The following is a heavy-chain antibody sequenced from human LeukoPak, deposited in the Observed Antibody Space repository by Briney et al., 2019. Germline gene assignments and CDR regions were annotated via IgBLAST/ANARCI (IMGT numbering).Heavy chain of an antibody. CDR1: GGSISSYY. Sequence: ETLSLTCTVSGGSISSYYWSWVRQAPGKGLEWVSAISGSGGSTYYADSVKGRFTISRDNSKNTLYLQMNSLRAEDTAVYYCAKASQVLRFLEWLSFGGMDVWGQGTTVTVSS. CDR3: AKASQVLRFLEWLSFGGMDV. V-gene: IGHV3-23*01. J-gene: IGHJ6*02. D-gene: IGHD3-3*01. CDR2: ISGSGGST.